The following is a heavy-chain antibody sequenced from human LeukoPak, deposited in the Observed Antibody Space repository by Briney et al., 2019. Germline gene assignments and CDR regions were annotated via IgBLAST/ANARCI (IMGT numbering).Heavy chain of an antibody. CDR1: GGSISSSSYY. Sequence: SETLSLTCTVSGGSISSSSYYWGWIRQPPGKGLEWIGSIYYSGSTYYNPSLKSRVTISVDTSKNQFSLKLSSVTAADTAVYYCARGRVDPPFNWYYPWGQGTLVTLSS. CDR2: IYYSGST. V-gene: IGHV4-39*07. J-gene: IGHJ5*02. D-gene: IGHD5-12*01. CDR3: ARGRVDPPFNWYYP.